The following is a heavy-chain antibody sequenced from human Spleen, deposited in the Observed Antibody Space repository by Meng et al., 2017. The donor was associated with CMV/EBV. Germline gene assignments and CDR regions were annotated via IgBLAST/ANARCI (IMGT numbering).Heavy chain of an antibody. CDR3: AKGTTGWDYYGMDV. J-gene: IGHJ6*02. CDR1: GFTFSNYA. Sequence: GGSLRLSCAASGFTFSNYAMSWVRQAAGKGLEWVSGISGSGGNTYYADSVKGRFTVSRDNSKNTLYLQMNSLRAEDTAVYYCAKGTTGWDYYGMDVWGQGTTVTVSS. CDR2: ISGSGGNT. D-gene: IGHD4-17*01. V-gene: IGHV3-23*01.